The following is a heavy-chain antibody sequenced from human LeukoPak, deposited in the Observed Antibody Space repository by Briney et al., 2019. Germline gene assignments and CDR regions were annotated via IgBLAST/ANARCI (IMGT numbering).Heavy chain of an antibody. V-gene: IGHV1-69*13. D-gene: IGHD3-16*01. Sequence: GASVKVSCKASGGTFSSYTMNWVRQAPGQGLEWMGGITPFFGTANYAQKFQGRVTITADESTSTAYMELSSLRSEDTAVYYCARSSWGAGGASYYYMDVWGKGTPVTISS. CDR3: ARSSWGAGGASYYYMDV. CDR1: GGTFSSYT. CDR2: ITPFFGTA. J-gene: IGHJ6*03.